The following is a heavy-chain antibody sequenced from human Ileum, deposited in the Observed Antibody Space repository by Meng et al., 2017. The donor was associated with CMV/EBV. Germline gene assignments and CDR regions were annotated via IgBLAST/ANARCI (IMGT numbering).Heavy chain of an antibody. CDR1: TFTSFY. D-gene: IGHD2-2*01. CDR3: ARRFCSSSSSSSCSLDY. J-gene: IGHJ4*02. Sequence: TFTSFYIHWVRQAPGQGLEWMGIINPSGGNTNYAQNVQGRVTMTRDTSTSTVYMELSSLRSEDTAVYYCARRFCSSSSSSSCSLDYWGQGTLVTVSS. CDR2: INPSGGNT. V-gene: IGHV1-46*01.